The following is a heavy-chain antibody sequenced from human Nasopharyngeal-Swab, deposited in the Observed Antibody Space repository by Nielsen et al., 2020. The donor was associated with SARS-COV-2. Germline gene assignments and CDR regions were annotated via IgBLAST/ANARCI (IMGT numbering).Heavy chain of an antibody. J-gene: IGHJ5*02. CDR2: IKSKVDGGRT. CDR3: STNKYRSGDDR. V-gene: IGHV3-15*01. D-gene: IGHD3-3*01. Sequence: GGSLRLSCVASRLTFNGYGMHWVRQAPGKGLEWVGRIKSKVDGGRTDYAAPVKDRFIISRDDSKNMLYVQMNSLRTEDTAVYYCSTNKYRSGDDRWGQGTLVTVSS. CDR1: RLTFNGYG.